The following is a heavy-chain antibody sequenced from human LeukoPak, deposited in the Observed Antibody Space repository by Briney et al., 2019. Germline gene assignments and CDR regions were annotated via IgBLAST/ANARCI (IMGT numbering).Heavy chain of an antibody. D-gene: IGHD1-26*01. CDR2: ISSRSTYI. CDR1: GFTFNNYS. Sequence: GGSLRLSCVASGFTFNNYSMNWVRQAPGKGLEWVSSISSRSTYIYYADSLKGRFTISRDNAKNSLYLQMNSLRAEDTAVYYCAKGDTTWELPHDYWGQGTLVTVSS. J-gene: IGHJ4*02. CDR3: AKGDTTWELPHDY. V-gene: IGHV3-21*04.